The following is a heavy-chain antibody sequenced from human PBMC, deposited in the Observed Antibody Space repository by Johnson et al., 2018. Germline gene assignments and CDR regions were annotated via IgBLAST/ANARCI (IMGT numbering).Heavy chain of an antibody. CDR1: GFTFITYA. V-gene: IGHV3-21*01. J-gene: IGHJ6*02. Sequence: VQLVESGGGVGQPGRSLRLSCAASGFTFITYAMHWVRQAPGKGLEWVSSISSSSSYIYYADSVKGRFTISRDNAKNSLYLQMNSLRVEDTAVYYCARDPYFSWAAAYYYGMDVWGQGTTVTVSS. CDR2: ISSSSSYI. D-gene: IGHD6-13*01. CDR3: ARDPYFSWAAAYYYGMDV.